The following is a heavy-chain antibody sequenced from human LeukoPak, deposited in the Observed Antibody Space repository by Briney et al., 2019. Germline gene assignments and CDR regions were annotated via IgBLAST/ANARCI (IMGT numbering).Heavy chain of an antibody. V-gene: IGHV3-9*01. CDR3: ARDLSGYMDV. CDR1: GFTFNHYG. Sequence: GGSLRLSCAASGFTFNHYGMHWVRQAPGKGLEWVSGISWGSDSIGYADSVKGRFTISRDNAKNSLYLQMNSLRAEDAAVYYCARDLSGYMDVWGKGTTVTVSS. CDR2: ISWGSDSI. J-gene: IGHJ6*03.